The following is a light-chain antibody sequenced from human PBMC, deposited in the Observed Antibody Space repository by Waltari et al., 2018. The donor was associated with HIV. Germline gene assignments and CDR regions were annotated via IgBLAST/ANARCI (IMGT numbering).Light chain of an antibody. V-gene: IGLV6-57*02. CDR3: QSYDSSSHWV. Sequence: NFMLTQPHSVSESPGNTVTISCTGSSGSIASNSVQSYQQRPGSAPTTVIYEDNQRPSWGAEWCSGSIDSASNSASLTIAGLKTEDEADYCWQSYDSSSHWVFGGVTKLTVL. CDR2: EDN. J-gene: IGLJ3*02. CDR1: SGSIASNS.